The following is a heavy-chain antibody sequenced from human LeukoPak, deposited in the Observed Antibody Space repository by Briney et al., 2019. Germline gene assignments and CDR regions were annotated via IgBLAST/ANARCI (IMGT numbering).Heavy chain of an antibody. V-gene: IGHV1-46*01. J-gene: IGHJ6*03. Sequence: ASVKVSCKASGYTFTSYYMHWVRQAPGQGLEWMGIINPSGGSTSYAQKFQGRVTMTRDMSTSTAYMELRSLRSDDTAVYYCARPSGYRNYYYMDVWGKGTTVTVSS. CDR2: INPSGGST. D-gene: IGHD5-12*01. CDR1: GYTFTSYY. CDR3: ARPSGYRNYYYMDV.